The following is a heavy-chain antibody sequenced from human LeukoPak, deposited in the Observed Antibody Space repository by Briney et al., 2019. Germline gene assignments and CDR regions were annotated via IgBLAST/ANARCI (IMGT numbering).Heavy chain of an antibody. D-gene: IGHD3-9*01. V-gene: IGHV3-21*01. J-gene: IGHJ4*02. CDR3: ARDSKGNELRYFDWLLYFDY. CDR2: ISSSSSYI. CDR1: GFTFSSYS. Sequence: PGGSLRLSCAASGFTFSSYSMNWVRQAPGKGLEWVSSISSSSSYIYYADSVKGRFTISRDNAKNSLYLQMNSLRAEDTAVYYCARDSKGNELRYFDWLLYFDYWGQGTLVTVSS.